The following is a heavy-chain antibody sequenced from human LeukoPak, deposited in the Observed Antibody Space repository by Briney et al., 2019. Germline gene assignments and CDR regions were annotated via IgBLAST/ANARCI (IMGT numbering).Heavy chain of an antibody. J-gene: IGHJ3*02. CDR3: ARVPPIAGYSSSRYLGAFDI. CDR2: IYYSGST. Sequence: SQTLSLTCTVSGGSISSGDYYWSWIRQPPGKGLEWIGYIYYSGSTYYNPSLKSRVTISVDTSKNQFSLKLSSVTAADTAVYYCARVPPIAGYSSSRYLGAFDIWGQGTMVTVSS. D-gene: IGHD6-13*01. V-gene: IGHV4-30-4*01. CDR1: GGSISSGDYY.